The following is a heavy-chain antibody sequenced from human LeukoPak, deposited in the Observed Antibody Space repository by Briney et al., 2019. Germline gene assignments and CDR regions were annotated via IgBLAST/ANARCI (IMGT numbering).Heavy chain of an antibody. CDR3: ARVQRPLDGADY. CDR1: GGSISSHY. J-gene: IGHJ4*02. D-gene: IGHD1-1*01. Sequence: SETLSLTCTVSGGSISSHYWSWIRQPPGKGLEWIGYIYYSGSTYYNPSLRSRVTISVDTSKNLFSLKLSSVTAADTAVYYCARVQRPLDGADYWGQGTLVTVSS. CDR2: IYYSGST. V-gene: IGHV4-59*11.